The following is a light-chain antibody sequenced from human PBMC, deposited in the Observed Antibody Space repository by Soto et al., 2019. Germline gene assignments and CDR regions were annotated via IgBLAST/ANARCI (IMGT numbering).Light chain of an antibody. J-gene: IGLJ2*01. CDR3: CSFAGSSTFVV. CDR2: EGS. V-gene: IGLV2-23*03. CDR1: SSDGGSYNL. Sequence: QSALTQPASVSGSPGQSISISCTGTSSDGGSYNLVSWYQQHPGKAPKLMIYEGSKRPSGVSNRFSGSKSGNTASLTISGLHAEDEADYYCCSFAGSSTFVVFGGGTKLTVL.